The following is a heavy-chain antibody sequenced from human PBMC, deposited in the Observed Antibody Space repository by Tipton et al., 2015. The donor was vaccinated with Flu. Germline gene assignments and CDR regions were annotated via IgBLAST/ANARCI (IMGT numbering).Heavy chain of an antibody. J-gene: IGHJ4*02. CDR3: ARLGIFPAAGYGDPFDY. CDR2: ISAYNGNT. Sequence: QLVQSGAEVKKPGASVKVSCKASGYTFTSYGISWVRQAPGQGLEWMGWISAYNGNTNYAQKLQGRVTMTTDTSTSTAYMELRSLGSGAPAVFYCARLGIFPAAGYGDPFDYWGQGTLVPVSS. D-gene: IGHD4-17*01. V-gene: IGHV1-18*01. CDR1: GYTFTSYG.